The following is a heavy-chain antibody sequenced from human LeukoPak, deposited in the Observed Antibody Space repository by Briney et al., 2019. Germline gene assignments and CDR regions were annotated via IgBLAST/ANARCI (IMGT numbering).Heavy chain of an antibody. CDR3: ARDTYFYDTSGYYINDL. Sequence: GGSLRLSCAASGFTLSSFWMSWVRQAPGKGLEWVANIKQDGRERYYVDSVKGRFTISRDNAKNSVYLQMNSLRAEDTAVYFCARDTYFYDTSGYYINDLWGQGTLVTVSS. J-gene: IGHJ5*02. D-gene: IGHD3-22*01. CDR1: GFTLSSFW. CDR2: IKQDGRER. V-gene: IGHV3-7*01.